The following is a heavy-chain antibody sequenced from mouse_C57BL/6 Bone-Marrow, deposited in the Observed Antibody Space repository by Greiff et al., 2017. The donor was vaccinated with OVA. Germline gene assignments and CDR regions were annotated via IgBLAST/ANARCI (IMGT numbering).Heavy chain of an antibody. Sequence: VKLMESGPGLVQPSQSLSITCTVSGFSLTSYGVHWVRQSPGKGLEWLGVIWSGGSTDYNAAFISRLSISKDNSKSQVFFKMNSLQADDTAIYYCARLTTVVATDFAYWGQGTLVTVSA. J-gene: IGHJ3*01. CDR1: GFSLTSYG. V-gene: IGHV2-2*01. CDR3: ARLTTVVATDFAY. CDR2: IWSGGST. D-gene: IGHD1-1*01.